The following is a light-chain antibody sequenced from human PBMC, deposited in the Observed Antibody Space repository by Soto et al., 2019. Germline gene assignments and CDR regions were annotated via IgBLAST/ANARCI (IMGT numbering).Light chain of an antibody. J-gene: IGLJ3*02. CDR3: FSYAGSSIWV. Sequence: QSVLIQPPSVSGSPGQSVTSSCTGTRSDIGSYNNVAWYQKHPGKAPRVMIFGVTKRPSGISNRFFGSKSGSTASLTISGLQAEDEADYFCFSYAGSSIWVFGGGTKLTVL. V-gene: IGLV2-23*02. CDR1: RSDIGSYNN. CDR2: GVT.